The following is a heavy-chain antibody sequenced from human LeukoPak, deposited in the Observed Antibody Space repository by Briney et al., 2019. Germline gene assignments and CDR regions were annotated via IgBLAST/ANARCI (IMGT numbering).Heavy chain of an antibody. CDR2: ISSNGGRT. CDR1: GFHFDRFD. Sequence: GGSLRLSCVASGFHFDRFDMHWLRQAPGKGLECVSAISSNGGRTDYANSVRGRFTISRDNSKNTLYLQMGSLRAEDMAVYYCARDWNHSPDFWGQGTLVTVSS. D-gene: IGHD1-1*01. CDR3: ARDWNHSPDF. V-gene: IGHV3-64*01. J-gene: IGHJ4*02.